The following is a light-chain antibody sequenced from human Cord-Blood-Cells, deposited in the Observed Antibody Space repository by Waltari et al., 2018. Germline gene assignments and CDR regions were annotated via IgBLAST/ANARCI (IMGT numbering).Light chain of an antibody. CDR2: RNN. Sequence: QSVLTQPPSASGTPGQRVTLSCSGSSPNIGSNYVSWYQQSPGTAPKLLIYRNNQLPSGVPDRFSGSKSGTSASLAIRWLRSEDESDYYCSAWDDSLSGWVFGGGTKLTVL. CDR1: SPNIGSNY. J-gene: IGLJ3*02. CDR3: SAWDDSLSGWV. V-gene: IGLV1-47*01.